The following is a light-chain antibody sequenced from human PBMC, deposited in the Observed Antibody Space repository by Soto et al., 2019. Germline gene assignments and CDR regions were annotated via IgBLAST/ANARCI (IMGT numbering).Light chain of an antibody. CDR3: GTWDSSLNSHI. CDR1: TSNIGNNY. J-gene: IGLJ2*01. V-gene: IGLV1-51*01. Sequence: QSVLTQPPSVSAAPGQTVTISCSGSTSNIGNNYVSWFQQLPGTAPQLLIYDNDKRPSGIPDRFSGSTSGTSSTLDITGLQTGDEADYYCGTWDSSLNSHIFGGGTQLTVL. CDR2: DND.